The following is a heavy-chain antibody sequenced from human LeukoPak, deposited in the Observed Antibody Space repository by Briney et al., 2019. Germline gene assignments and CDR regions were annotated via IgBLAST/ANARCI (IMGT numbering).Heavy chain of an antibody. J-gene: IGHJ3*02. CDR1: GYTFTSYG. CDR2: ISAYNGNT. D-gene: IGHD3-22*01. CDR3: ARGAYYYDSSGYYGRGAFDI. V-gene: IGHV1-18*01. Sequence: ASVKVSCKASGYTFTSYGISWVRQAPGQGLEWMGWISAYNGNTNYAQKLQGRVTMTTDTSTSTAYMELRSLRSDDAAVYYCARGAYYYDSSGYYGRGAFDIWGQGTMVTVSS.